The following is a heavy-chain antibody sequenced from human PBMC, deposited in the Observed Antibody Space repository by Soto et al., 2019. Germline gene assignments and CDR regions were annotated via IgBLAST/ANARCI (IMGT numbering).Heavy chain of an antibody. CDR1: GFTFSSYE. CDR3: ARVGFVLLPDY. CDR2: ISSSGSTI. V-gene: IGHV3-48*03. J-gene: IGHJ4*02. Sequence: RLSCAASGFTFSSYEMNWVRQAPGKGLEWVSYISSSGSTIYYADSVKGRFTISRDNAKNSLYLQMNSLRAEDTAVYYCARVGFVLLPDYWGQGTLVTVSS. D-gene: IGHD3-10*01.